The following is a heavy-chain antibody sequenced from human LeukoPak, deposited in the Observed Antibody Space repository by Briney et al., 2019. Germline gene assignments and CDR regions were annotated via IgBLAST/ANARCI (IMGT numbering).Heavy chain of an antibody. CDR2: ISGSGGST. D-gene: IGHD2-2*01. CDR3: AKSRRISSTSRHDY. Sequence: QPGGSLPLSCAAPGFTFSSYAMSWARQAPGKGREWVSAISGSGGSTYYADSVKDRFTISRGNSKNTLYLQMNSLRAEDTAVYYCAKSRRISSTSRHDYWGQGTLVTVSS. J-gene: IGHJ4*02. V-gene: IGHV3-23*01. CDR1: GFTFSSYA.